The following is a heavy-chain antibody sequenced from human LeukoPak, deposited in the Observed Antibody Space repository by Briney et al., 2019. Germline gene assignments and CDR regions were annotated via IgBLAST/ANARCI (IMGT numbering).Heavy chain of an antibody. CDR2: IRDKVSGGTT. CDR3: TINYYNGSLYEDY. J-gene: IGHJ4*02. D-gene: IGHD3-22*01. V-gene: IGHV3-49*04. Sequence: SGGSLRVSCRGSGLSFGGDAVSWVRQAPGKGLEWVGFIRDKVSGGTTEYVASVRGGFTISGDDSRSIAYLQMTRLKTEDTAVYYCTINYYNGSLYEDYWGQGTLVTVSS. CDR1: GLSFGGDA.